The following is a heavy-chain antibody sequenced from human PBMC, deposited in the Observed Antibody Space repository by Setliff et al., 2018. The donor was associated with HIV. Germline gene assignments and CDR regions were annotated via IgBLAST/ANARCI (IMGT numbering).Heavy chain of an antibody. CDR2: IKKSSDGGKT. V-gene: IGHV3-15*01. Sequence: GGSLRLSCVASGFTFNNAWMNWVRQATGKGLEWLGRIKKSSDGGKTDDASRVKGRFTISRDDSKNTLYLQMNSLKIEDTAVYFCATDNGPSYSMDIWGQGTTVTVSS. CDR1: GFTFNNAW. CDR3: ATDNGPSYSMDI. J-gene: IGHJ6*02. D-gene: IGHD2-21*01.